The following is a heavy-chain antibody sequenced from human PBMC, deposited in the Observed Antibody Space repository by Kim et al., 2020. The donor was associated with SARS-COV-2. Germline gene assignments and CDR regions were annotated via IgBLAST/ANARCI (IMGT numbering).Heavy chain of an antibody. CDR2: INTNTGNP. CDR1: GYTFTSYA. J-gene: IGHJ6*03. Sequence: ASVKVSCKASGYTFTSYAMNWVRQAPGQGLEWMGWINTNTGNPPYAQGFTGRFVFSLDTSVSTAYLQISSLKAEDTAVYYCARDSSGWNPYYYYYYMDVWGKGTTVTVSS. V-gene: IGHV7-4-1*02. CDR3: ARDSSGWNPYYYYYYMDV. D-gene: IGHD6-19*01.